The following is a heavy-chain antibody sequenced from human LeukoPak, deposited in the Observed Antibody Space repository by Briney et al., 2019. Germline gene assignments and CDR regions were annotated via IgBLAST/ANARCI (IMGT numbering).Heavy chain of an antibody. CDR2: IYYSGTT. Sequence: SETLSLTCTVSGGSISNYYWNWIRQPPGKGLEWIGYIYYSGTTNYNPSLKSRVSMSVDTSKNQFSLKLSSVTAADTAVYYCARGIPYYYDSSGYFDYWGQGTLVTVSS. D-gene: IGHD3-22*01. CDR3: ARGIPYYYDSSGYFDY. CDR1: GGSISNYY. J-gene: IGHJ4*02. V-gene: IGHV4-59*01.